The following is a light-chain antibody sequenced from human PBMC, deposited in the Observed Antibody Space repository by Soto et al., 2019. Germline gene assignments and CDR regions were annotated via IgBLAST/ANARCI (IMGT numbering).Light chain of an antibody. Sequence: VLTQSPATLSLSPGERATLSCRASQSVSSYLAWYQQKPGHAPRLLIYDASNRATVIPARFSGSGSGTDFTLTISCLEPEDFAVYYCQQRSNWPPVYTFGQGTKLEIK. J-gene: IGKJ2*01. CDR2: DAS. V-gene: IGKV3-11*01. CDR3: QQRSNWPPVYT. CDR1: QSVSSY.